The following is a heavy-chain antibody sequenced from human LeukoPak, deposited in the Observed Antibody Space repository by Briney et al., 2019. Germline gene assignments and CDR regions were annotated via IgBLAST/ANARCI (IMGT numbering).Heavy chain of an antibody. D-gene: IGHD3-10*02. Sequence: GGSLRLSCAASGFMFSIFEINWVRQAPGKGLEWVSYISSSGSTIYYADSVKGRFTISRDNAKNSLYLQMNSLRAEDTAVYYCAELGITMIGGVWGKGTTVTISS. V-gene: IGHV3-48*03. CDR1: GFMFSIFE. J-gene: IGHJ6*04. CDR2: ISSSGSTI. CDR3: AELGITMIGGV.